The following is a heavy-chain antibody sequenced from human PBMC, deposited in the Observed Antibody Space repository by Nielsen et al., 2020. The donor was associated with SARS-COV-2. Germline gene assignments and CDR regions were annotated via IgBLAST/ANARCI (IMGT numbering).Heavy chain of an antibody. CDR3: ARDRQSSGWFSNNWFDP. CDR2: IYYSGST. J-gene: IGHJ5*02. V-gene: IGHV4-39*07. D-gene: IGHD6-13*01. Sequence: VRQMPGKGLEWIGTIYYSGSTYYNPSLKSRVTISIDTSKDQISLKMNSVTAADTAVYYCARDRQSSGWFSNNWFDPWGQGTLVTVSS.